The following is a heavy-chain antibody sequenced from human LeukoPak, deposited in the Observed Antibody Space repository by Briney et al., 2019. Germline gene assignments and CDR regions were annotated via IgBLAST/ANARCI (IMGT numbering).Heavy chain of an antibody. V-gene: IGHV3-30*03. J-gene: IGHJ4*02. CDR1: GFTFSSYS. CDR2: ISYDGSNK. Sequence: GGSLRLSCAASGFTFSSYSMNWVRQAPGKGLEWVAVISYDGSNKYYADSVKGRFTISRDNSKNTLYLQMNSLRAEDTAVYYCARSGYSSGWYGGPDDYWGQGTLVTVSS. D-gene: IGHD6-19*01. CDR3: ARSGYSSGWYGGPDDY.